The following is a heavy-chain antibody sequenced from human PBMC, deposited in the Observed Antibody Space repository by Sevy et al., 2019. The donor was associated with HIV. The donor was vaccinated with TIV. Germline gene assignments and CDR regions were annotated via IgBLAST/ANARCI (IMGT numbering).Heavy chain of an antibody. J-gene: IGHJ5*02. CDR1: GGSISSGGYY. D-gene: IGHD2-15*01. Sequence: SETLSLTCTVSGGSISSGGYYWSWIRQHPGKGLEGIGYIYYSGSTYYNPSLKSRVTISVYTSKNQFSLKLCSVTAAETAVYYCARGAEYCSGGSCYSDWFDPWGQGTLVTVSS. V-gene: IGHV4-31*03. CDR2: IYYSGST. CDR3: ARGAEYCSGGSCYSDWFDP.